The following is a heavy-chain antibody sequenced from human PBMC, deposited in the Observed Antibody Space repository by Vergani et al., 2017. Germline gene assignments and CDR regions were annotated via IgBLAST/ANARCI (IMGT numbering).Heavy chain of an antibody. V-gene: IGHV4-59*01. CDR2: IYYTGST. Sequence: QVKLQESGPGLVKPSETLSLTCTVSGGSISSYYWTWIRQPPGKGLEWIGNIYYTGSTNYNPSLQSRVTMSVDTSNNQFSLYLTSVTAADTAVYYCARSRIYYGAGSPDYWGQGTLVTVSS. J-gene: IGHJ4*02. CDR3: ARSRIYYGAGSPDY. D-gene: IGHD3-10*01. CDR1: GGSISSYY.